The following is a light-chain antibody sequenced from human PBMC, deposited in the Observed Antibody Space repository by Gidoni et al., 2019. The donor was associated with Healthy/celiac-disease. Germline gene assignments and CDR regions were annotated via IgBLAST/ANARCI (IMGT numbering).Light chain of an antibody. CDR3: QQYGSSPQT. J-gene: IGKJ1*01. CDR1: QSVSSSY. V-gene: IGKV3-20*01. Sequence: EIVLTQSPGTLSLSPGERATLSCRASQSVSSSYLAWYQQKPGQAPRLLIYGASSRATGIPDSCSGSGSGTDFTLTISRLEPEDFAVYYCQQYGSSPQTFGQGTKVEIK. CDR2: GAS.